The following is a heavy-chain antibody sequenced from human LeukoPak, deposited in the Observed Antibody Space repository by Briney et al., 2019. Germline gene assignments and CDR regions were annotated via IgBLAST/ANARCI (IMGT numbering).Heavy chain of an antibody. CDR3: ARDSPDYGGKGFDY. CDR2: ISSSSSTI. D-gene: IGHD4-23*01. CDR1: GFTFSSYS. Sequence: GGSLRLSCAASGFTFSSYSMNWVRQAPGKGLEWVSYISSSSSTIYYADSVKGRFTISRDNSKNSLYLQMNSLRAEDTAIYYCARDSPDYGGKGFDYWGRGTLVTVSS. V-gene: IGHV3-48*01. J-gene: IGHJ4*02.